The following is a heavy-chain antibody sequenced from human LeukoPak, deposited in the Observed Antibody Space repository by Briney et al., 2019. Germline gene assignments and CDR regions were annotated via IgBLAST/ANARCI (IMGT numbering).Heavy chain of an antibody. Sequence: GGSLRLSCAASRITFSRYWMHWVRQAPGKGLVWVSRINSDGISTSYADSVKGRFTISRDNAKNTLYPQMNSLRAEDTAVYYCARDGNYYDSSGPADYWGQGTLVTVSS. D-gene: IGHD3-22*01. CDR3: ARDGNYYDSSGPADY. CDR1: RITFSRYW. J-gene: IGHJ4*02. V-gene: IGHV3-74*01. CDR2: INSDGIST.